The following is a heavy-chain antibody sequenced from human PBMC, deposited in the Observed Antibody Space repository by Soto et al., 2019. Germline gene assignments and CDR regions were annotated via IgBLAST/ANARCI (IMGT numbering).Heavy chain of an antibody. CDR2: INPNSGGT. J-gene: IGHJ5*02. Sequence: ASVKVSCKASGYTFTGYYMHWVRQAPGQGLEWMGWINPNSGGTNYAQKFQGRVTMTRDTSISTAYMELRSLRSDDTAVYYCARDRGITGTFRALQDWFDPWGQGTLVTV. CDR3: ARDRGITGTFRALQDWFDP. CDR1: GYTFTGYY. D-gene: IGHD1-7*01. V-gene: IGHV1-2*02.